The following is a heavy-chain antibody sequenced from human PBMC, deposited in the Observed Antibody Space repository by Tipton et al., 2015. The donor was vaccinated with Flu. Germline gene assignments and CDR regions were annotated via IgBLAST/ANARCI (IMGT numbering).Heavy chain of an antibody. CDR1: GASISSGSSY. V-gene: IGHV4-61*02. Sequence: TLSLTCTVSGASISSGSSYWTWVRQPAGKGLEWIGRIHTSGITNFNPSLKSRVTISIDKSNNQFSLTVRSVTAADTAVYYCARDQEDAPMVGWYYYGLDVWGQGTTVTVS. D-gene: IGHD5-18*01. J-gene: IGHJ6*02. CDR3: ARDQEDAPMVGWYYYGLDV. CDR2: IHTSGIT.